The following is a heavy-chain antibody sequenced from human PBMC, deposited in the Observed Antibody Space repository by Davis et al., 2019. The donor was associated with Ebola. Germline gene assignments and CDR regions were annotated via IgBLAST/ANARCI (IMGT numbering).Heavy chain of an antibody. D-gene: IGHD2-2*01. J-gene: IGHJ1*01. CDR1: GFTVSSNY. V-gene: IGHV3-23*01. Sequence: PRGSLRLSCAASGFTVSSNYMSWVRQAPGKGLEWVSAISGSGGSTYYADSVKGRFTISRDNSKNTLYLQMNSLRAEDTAVYYCAKSYRLYAAEYFQHWGQGTLVTVSS. CDR3: AKSYRLYAAEYFQH. CDR2: ISGSGGST.